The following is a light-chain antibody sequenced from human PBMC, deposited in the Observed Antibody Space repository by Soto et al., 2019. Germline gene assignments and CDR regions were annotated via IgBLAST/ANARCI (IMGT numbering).Light chain of an antibody. CDR3: GAWDESLNGYV. V-gene: IGLV2-8*01. CDR2: EVI. Sequence: QSALTQPPSASGSPGQSVTISCTGSSSDVGGYEYVSWYQQHPGKAPKLIIYEVIKRPSGVPDRFSGSKSGNTASLTVSGLQAEDEADYYCGAWDESLNGYVFGTGTKLTVL. CDR1: SSDVGGYEY. J-gene: IGLJ1*01.